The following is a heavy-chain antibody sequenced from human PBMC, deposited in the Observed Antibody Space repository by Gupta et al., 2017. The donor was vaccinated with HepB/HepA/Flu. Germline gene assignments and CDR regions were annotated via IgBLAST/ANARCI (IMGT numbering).Heavy chain of an antibody. Sequence: QVTLTESGPVLVTPTETLTLTCTVSGLSLSTSGLDVGWIRQPPGKALEWLAHIFSNDEKAYSTYLKQRIKIAKDMSKSQVVLTMTNRGPVDTATYYGARSRPYNYHVVNGVSDDYWGQGTLVTVSS. V-gene: IGHV2-26*01. CDR1: GLSLSTSGLD. D-gene: IGHD1-20*01. CDR3: ARSRPYNYHVVNGVSDDY. CDR2: IFSNDEK. J-gene: IGHJ4*02.